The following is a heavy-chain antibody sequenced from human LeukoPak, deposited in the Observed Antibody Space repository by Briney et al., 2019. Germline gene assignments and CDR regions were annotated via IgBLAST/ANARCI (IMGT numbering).Heavy chain of an antibody. V-gene: IGHV1-2*02. CDR2: INPNSGGT. CDR3: ARSETGTTLYYYYMDV. CDR1: GYTFSGHY. Sequence: ASVKVSCKASGYTFSGHYIHWVRQAPGQGLEWMGWINPNSGGTNYAQKFQGRVTMTRDTSISTAYMELSRLRSDDTAVYYCARSETGTTLYYYYMDVWGKGTTVTVSS. D-gene: IGHD1-1*01. J-gene: IGHJ6*03.